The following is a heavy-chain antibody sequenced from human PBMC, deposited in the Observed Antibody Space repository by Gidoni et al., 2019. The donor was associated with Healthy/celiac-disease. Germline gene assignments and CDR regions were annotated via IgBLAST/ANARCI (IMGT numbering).Heavy chain of an antibody. D-gene: IGHD3-10*01. V-gene: IGHV3-21*01. CDR1: GFTLSSHS. J-gene: IGHJ2*01. Sequence: EVQLVESGGGLVKPGGSLRLSCAASGFTLSSHSMNWVRRAPGKGLGWVLSIMSGSIYIYYADSVKGRFTISRDNAKNSLYLQMNSLRAEYTAVYYCASSYGSGSYYLSYWYFDLWGRGTLVTVSS. CDR2: IMSGSIYI. CDR3: ASSYGSGSYYLSYWYFDL.